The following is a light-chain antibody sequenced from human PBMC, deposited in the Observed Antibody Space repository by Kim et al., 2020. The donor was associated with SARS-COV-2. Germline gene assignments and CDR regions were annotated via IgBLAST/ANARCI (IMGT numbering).Light chain of an antibody. J-gene: IGLJ3*02. CDR3: AAWDDTLYGRV. CDR2: GND. CDR1: TSNIGNYP. V-gene: IGLV1-44*01. Sequence: GQRVTISCSGSTSNIGNYPVSWYQQVPGTARKLLIYGNDERPSRVPDRFSGSKSGTSASLAISGLQSDDEADYYCAAWDDTLYGRVFGGGTKLTVL.